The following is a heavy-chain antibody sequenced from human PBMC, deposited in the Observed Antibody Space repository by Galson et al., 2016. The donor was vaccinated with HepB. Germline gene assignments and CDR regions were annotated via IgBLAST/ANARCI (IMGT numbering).Heavy chain of an antibody. D-gene: IGHD6-13*01. CDR1: GFTFDDYV. V-gene: IGHV3-9*01. CDR2: WKSSEI. CDR3: VTDPSYRSPVRAFDI. Sequence: SLRLSCADSGFTFDDYVMHWVRQVPGKGLEWVSGWKSSEINYADSVKGRFTISRDNTKKSLYLQMNSLRVEDTDLYYCVTDPSYRSPVRAFDIWGRGTMVTVSS. J-gene: IGHJ3*02.